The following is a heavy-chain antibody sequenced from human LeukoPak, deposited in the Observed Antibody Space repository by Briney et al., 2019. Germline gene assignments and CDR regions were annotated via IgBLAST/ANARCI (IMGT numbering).Heavy chain of an antibody. J-gene: IGHJ6*02. CDR2: INPNSGGT. V-gene: IGHV1-2*02. D-gene: IGHD2-8*01. CDR1: RYTFTGYY. Sequence: ASVKVSCKASRYTFTGYYMHWVRQAPGQGLEWMGWINPNSGGTNYAQKFQGRVTMTRDTSISTAYMELSRLRSDDTAVYYCARAGYCTNGVCYGLYYYGMDVWGQGTTVTVSS. CDR3: ARAGYCTNGVCYGLYYYGMDV.